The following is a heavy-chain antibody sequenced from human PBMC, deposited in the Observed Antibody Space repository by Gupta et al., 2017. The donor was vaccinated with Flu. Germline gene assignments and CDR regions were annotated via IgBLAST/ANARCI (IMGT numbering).Heavy chain of an antibody. J-gene: IGHJ3*01. D-gene: IGHD6-13*01. Sequence: YYNPSLKSRVTISVDTSKDQFSLKLTSVTASDTAVYYCARGDSSSYYGGAFEVRGQGTLVTVSS. V-gene: IGHV4-30-2*04. CDR3: ARGDSSSYYGGAFEV.